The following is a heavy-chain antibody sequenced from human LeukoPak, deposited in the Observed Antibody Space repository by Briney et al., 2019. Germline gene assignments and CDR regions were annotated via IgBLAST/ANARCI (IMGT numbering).Heavy chain of an antibody. CDR3: ARRDCSSTSCYAECFQH. CDR2: IYPGDSDT. D-gene: IGHD2-2*01. J-gene: IGHJ1*01. V-gene: IGHV5-51*01. Sequence: GESLKISCKGSGYSFTSYWIGWVRQMPGKGLEWMGIIYPGDSDTRYSPSFQGQVTISADKSISTAYLQWSSLKASDTAMYYCARRDCSSTSCYAECFQHWGQGTLVTVSS. CDR1: GYSFTSYW.